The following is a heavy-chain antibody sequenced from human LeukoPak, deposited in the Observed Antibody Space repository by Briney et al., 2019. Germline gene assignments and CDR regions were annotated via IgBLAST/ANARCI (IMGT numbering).Heavy chain of an antibody. Sequence: GASVKVSCKASGGTFSSYAISWVRQAPGQGLEWMGGIIPIFGTANYAQKFQGRVTITADESTSTAYMELSSLRSEDTAVYYCARDQVYSSDAFDIWGQGTMVTVSS. CDR2: IIPIFGTA. CDR1: GGTFSSYA. J-gene: IGHJ3*02. CDR3: ARDQVYSSDAFDI. D-gene: IGHD1-26*01. V-gene: IGHV1-69*13.